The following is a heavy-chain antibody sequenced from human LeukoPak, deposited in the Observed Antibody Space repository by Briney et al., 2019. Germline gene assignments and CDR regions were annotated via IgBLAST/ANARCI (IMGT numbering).Heavy chain of an antibody. CDR2: IYTSGST. CDR1: GGSISSYY. Sequence: SETLSLTCTVSGGSISSYYWSWIRQPAGKGLEWIGRIYTSGSTNYNPSLKSRVTMSVDTSKNQFSLKLSSVTATDTAVYYCARDSSSGYYVMGYYYYGMDVWGQGTTVTVSS. V-gene: IGHV4-4*07. CDR3: ARDSSSGYYVMGYYYYGMDV. D-gene: IGHD3-22*01. J-gene: IGHJ6*02.